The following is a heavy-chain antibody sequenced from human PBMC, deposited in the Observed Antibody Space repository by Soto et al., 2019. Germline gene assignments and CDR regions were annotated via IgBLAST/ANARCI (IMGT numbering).Heavy chain of an antibody. CDR3: ARGGNGYDSKTSYYFYGMDV. D-gene: IGHD5-12*01. CDR2: IIPIFGTA. J-gene: IGHJ6*02. V-gene: IGHV1-69*13. Sequence: SVKVSCKASGGTFSSYAISWVRQAPGQGLEWMGGIIPIFGTANYAQKFQGRVTITADESTSTAYMELSSLRSEDTAVYYCARGGNGYDSKTSYYFYGMDVWRQVPTFTVS. CDR1: GGTFSSYA.